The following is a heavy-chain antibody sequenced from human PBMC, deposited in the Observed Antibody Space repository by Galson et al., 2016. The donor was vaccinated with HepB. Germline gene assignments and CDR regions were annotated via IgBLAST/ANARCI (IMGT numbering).Heavy chain of an antibody. Sequence: QSGAEVKKPGESLKISCKGSGYRFISYWIGWVRQMPGKGLEWMGIIYPGDSDTKYSPSFQGQVTISVDKSISTAYLQWSSLKASDTAIYYCARQSDHYGSGRYYAPLEYWGQGTLVTVSS. V-gene: IGHV5-51*01. D-gene: IGHD3-10*01. CDR2: IYPGDSDT. CDR1: GYRFISYW. J-gene: IGHJ4*02. CDR3: ARQSDHYGSGRYYAPLEY.